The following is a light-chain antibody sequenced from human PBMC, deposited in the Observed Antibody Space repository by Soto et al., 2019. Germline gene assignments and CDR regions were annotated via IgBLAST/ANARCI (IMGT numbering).Light chain of an antibody. J-gene: IGKJ1*01. CDR1: QSVRSN. CDR3: QQYYNWPPWT. Sequence: EIVMTQSPATLSVSPGERATLSCRASQSVRSNLAWYQQKPGQAPRLLIYGASNRATGIPARFSGSGSVTEFTLTISSLQSEDFAIYYCQQYYNWPPWTFGQGTKVEIK. V-gene: IGKV3-15*01. CDR2: GAS.